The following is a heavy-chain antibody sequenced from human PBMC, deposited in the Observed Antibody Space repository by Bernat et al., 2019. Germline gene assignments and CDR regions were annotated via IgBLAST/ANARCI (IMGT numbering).Heavy chain of an antibody. CDR3: ANEVGCSGGSCYSWYFDL. CDR2: IGGGGGST. D-gene: IGHD2-15*01. V-gene: IGHV3-23*01. Sequence: EVQLLESGGGLVQPGGSLRLSCAASGFTFSSYAMSWVRQAPGKGLECVSAIGGGGGSTYYADSVKDRFTISRANSKNTLYLQMNSLRAEDTAVYYGANEVGCSGGSCYSWYFDLWGRGTLVTVSS. CDR1: GFTFSSYA. J-gene: IGHJ2*01.